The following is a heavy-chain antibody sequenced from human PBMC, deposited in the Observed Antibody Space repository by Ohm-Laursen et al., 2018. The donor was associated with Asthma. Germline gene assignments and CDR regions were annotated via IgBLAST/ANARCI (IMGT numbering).Heavy chain of an antibody. CDR2: ISGLDNGAYT. D-gene: IGHD1-7*01. CDR1: GFTFSSYT. V-gene: IGHV3-23*01. J-gene: IGHJ4*02. Sequence: SLRLSCAASGFTFSSYTMNWVRQAPGKGLEWVSIISGLDNGAYTYYADSVRGRITISRDNSKSTLFLQMNNLRAEDTAVYYCARMPTHRIVPELNYFDYWGQGTLVTVSS. CDR3: ARMPTHRIVPELNYFDY.